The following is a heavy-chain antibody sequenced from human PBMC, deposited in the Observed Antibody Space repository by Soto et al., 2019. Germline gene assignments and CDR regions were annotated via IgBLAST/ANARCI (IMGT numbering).Heavy chain of an antibody. Sequence: ASVKVSCKASGYTFTSYGISWVRQAPGQGLEWMGWISAYNGNTDYAQKVQGRVTMTTDTSTSTAYMELRSLRSDDTAVYYCARKRDCTNGVCSDYYYYYYGMDVWGQGTTVTVSS. J-gene: IGHJ6*02. CDR1: GYTFTSYG. D-gene: IGHD2-8*01. CDR3: ARKRDCTNGVCSDYYYYYYGMDV. V-gene: IGHV1-18*01. CDR2: ISAYNGNT.